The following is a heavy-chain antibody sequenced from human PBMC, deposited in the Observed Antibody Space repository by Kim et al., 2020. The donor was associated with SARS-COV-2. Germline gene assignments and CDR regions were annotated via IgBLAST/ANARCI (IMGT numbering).Heavy chain of an antibody. J-gene: IGHJ4*02. D-gene: IGHD5-18*01. CDR3: ARDLRGYSYGFDY. Sequence: SVKVSCKASGGTFSSYAISWVRQAPGQGLEWMGGIIPIFGTANYAQKFQGRVTITADESTSTAYMELSSLRSEDTAVYYCARDLRGYSYGFDYWGQGTLVTVSS. CDR2: IIPIFGTA. V-gene: IGHV1-69*13. CDR1: GGTFSSYA.